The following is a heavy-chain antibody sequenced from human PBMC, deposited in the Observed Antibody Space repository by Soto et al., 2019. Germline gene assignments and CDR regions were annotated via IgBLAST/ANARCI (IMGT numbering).Heavy chain of an antibody. J-gene: IGHJ4*02. V-gene: IGHV1-58*01. CDR2: IVVGSGNT. CDR1: AFTFTTSA. Sequence: QMQLVQSGPEVKKPGTSVKVSCKASAFTFTTSAVQWVRQARGQRLEWIGWIVVGSGNTNYAQKFPERVTITSDMSTSTAYMELSSLRFEDTAVYYCAAADQTDLLRFFDWGQGTLVTVSS. CDR3: AAADQTDLLRFFD. D-gene: IGHD3-3*01.